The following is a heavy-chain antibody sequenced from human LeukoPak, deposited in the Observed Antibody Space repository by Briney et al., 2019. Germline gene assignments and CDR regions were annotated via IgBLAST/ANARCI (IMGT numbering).Heavy chain of an antibody. J-gene: IGHJ4*02. Sequence: PSETLSLTCAVSGGSISSGGYSWSWIRQPPGKGLEWIGYIYHSGSTYYNPSLKSRVTISVDRSKNQFSLKLGSVTAADTAVYYCAREIPEDYFDYWGQGTLVTVSS. CDR3: AREIPEDYFDY. CDR1: GGSISSGGYS. CDR2: IYHSGST. V-gene: IGHV4-30-2*01. D-gene: IGHD1-14*01.